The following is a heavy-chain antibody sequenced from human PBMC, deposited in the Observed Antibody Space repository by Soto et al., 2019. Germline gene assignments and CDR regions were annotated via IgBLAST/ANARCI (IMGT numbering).Heavy chain of an antibody. CDR1: GYRFPSYL. J-gene: IGHJ3*02. V-gene: IGHV5-51*01. Sequence: PGESLKISCKGSGYRFPSYLIGWVRQMPGKGLEWMGIIYPGDSDTRYSPSFQGQVTISADKSISTAYLQWSSLKASDTAMYYCARQPDYDFWSGYYTSPNDAFDIWGQGTMVTVS. D-gene: IGHD3-3*01. CDR2: IYPGDSDT. CDR3: ARQPDYDFWSGYYTSPNDAFDI.